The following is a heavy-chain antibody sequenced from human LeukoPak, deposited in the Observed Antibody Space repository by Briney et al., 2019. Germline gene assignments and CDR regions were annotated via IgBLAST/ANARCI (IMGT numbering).Heavy chain of an antibody. CDR1: GDSISRYY. J-gene: IGHJ4*02. CDR2: IYTSDSS. Sequence: SETLSLTCTVSGDSISRYYWSWIRRPAGKGLEWIGRIYTSDSSNYNPSLKNRITMSVDTSKNHFSLKLSSVTAAGTAVYYCAREITSPSRHFDYWGQGTLVTVSS. CDR3: AREITSPSRHFDY. V-gene: IGHV4-4*07. D-gene: IGHD6-6*01.